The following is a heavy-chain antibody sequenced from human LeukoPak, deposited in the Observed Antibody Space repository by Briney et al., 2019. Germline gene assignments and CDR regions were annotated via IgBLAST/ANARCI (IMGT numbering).Heavy chain of an antibody. J-gene: IGHJ4*02. CDR3: AREMATTYRATGFDY. Sequence: GASVKVSCKASGYTFTSYGISWVRQAPGQGLEWMGWISAYNGNTNYAQKLQGRVTMTTDTSTSTAYMELRSLRSDDTAVYYCAREMATTYRATGFDYWGQGTLVTVSS. CDR2: ISAYNGNT. CDR1: GYTFTSYG. D-gene: IGHD5-24*01. V-gene: IGHV1-18*01.